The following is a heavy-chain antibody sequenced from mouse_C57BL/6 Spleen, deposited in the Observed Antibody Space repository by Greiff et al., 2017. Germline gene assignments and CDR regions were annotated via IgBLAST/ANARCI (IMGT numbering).Heavy chain of an antibody. CDR3: ARISDYYGSSPWFAY. D-gene: IGHD1-1*01. V-gene: IGHV2-9-1*01. Sequence: VKLVESGPGLVAPSQSLSITCTVSGFSLTSYAISWVRQPPGKGLEWLGVIWTGGGTNYNSALKSRLSISKDNSKSQVFLKMNSLQTDDTARYYCARISDYYGSSPWFAYWGQGTLVTVSA. CDR1: GFSLTSYA. CDR2: IWTGGGT. J-gene: IGHJ3*01.